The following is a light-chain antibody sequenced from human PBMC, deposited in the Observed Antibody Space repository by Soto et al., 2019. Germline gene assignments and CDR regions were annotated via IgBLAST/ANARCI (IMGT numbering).Light chain of an antibody. CDR1: QSVSSN. V-gene: IGKV3-15*01. CDR2: GAS. Sequence: EIVMTQSPATLSVSPGERATLSCRASQSVSSNLAWYQQKPGQAPRLLIYGASTRATGIPARFSGSGSGTEFTLTLSSLQSEDFAVYYCQQYNKWPLTCGRGTKVDIK. CDR3: QQYNKWPLT. J-gene: IGKJ3*01.